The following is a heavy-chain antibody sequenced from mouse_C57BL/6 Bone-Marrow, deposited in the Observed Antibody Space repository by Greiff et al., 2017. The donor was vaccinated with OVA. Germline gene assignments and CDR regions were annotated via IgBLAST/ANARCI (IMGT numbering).Heavy chain of an antibody. D-gene: IGHD2-3*01. Sequence: VQLQQSGPELVKPGASVKISCKASGYTFTDYYMNWVKQSHGKSLEWIGDINPNNGGTSYNQKFKGKATLTVDKSSSTAYMELRSLTSEDSAVYYCARSGALYDGYSGGFAYWGQGTLVTVSA. CDR1: GYTFTDYY. CDR2: INPNNGGT. V-gene: IGHV1-26*01. CDR3: ARSGALYDGYSGGFAY. J-gene: IGHJ3*01.